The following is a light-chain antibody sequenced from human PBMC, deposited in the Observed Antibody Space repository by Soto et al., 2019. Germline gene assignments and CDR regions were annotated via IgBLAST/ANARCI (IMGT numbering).Light chain of an antibody. CDR3: QQYDHWPPGT. J-gene: IGKJ1*01. CDR2: DTS. CDR1: QSVSSS. Sequence: EIVVTQSPATLSVSPGERVTLSCRASQSVSSSLAWYQQRPGQAPRLLIYDTSTRAPGIAARFSGSGSGTEFTFTINSLQSEDVAVYYCQQYDHWPPGTFGQGTTVEIK. V-gene: IGKV3-15*01.